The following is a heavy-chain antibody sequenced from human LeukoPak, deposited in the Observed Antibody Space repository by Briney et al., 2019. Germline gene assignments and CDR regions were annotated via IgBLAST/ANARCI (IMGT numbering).Heavy chain of an antibody. D-gene: IGHD3-3*01. CDR3: ARVPYYDFWSGYYTNYYYYGMDV. CDR2: IYYSGST. V-gene: IGHV4-59*01. CDR1: AASISSYY. Sequence: SETLSLTCTVSAASISSYYWSWIRQPPGKGLEWIGYIYYSGSTNYNPSLKSRVTISVDTSKNQFSLKLSSVTAADTAVYYCARVPYYDFWSGYYTNYYYYGMDVWGQGTTVTVSS. J-gene: IGHJ6*02.